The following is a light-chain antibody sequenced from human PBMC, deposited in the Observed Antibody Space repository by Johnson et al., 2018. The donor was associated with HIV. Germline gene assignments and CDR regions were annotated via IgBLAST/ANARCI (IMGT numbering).Light chain of an antibody. CDR3: GTWDSSLSAGGV. CDR2: ENN. V-gene: IGLV1-51*02. Sequence: QSVLTQPPSVSAAPGQKVTISCSGSSSNLGNNYVSWYQQLPGTAPKLLIYENNKRPSGIPDRFSGSKSGTSVTLGITGLQTGDEADYYCGTWDSSLSAGGVFGTGTKVTVL. J-gene: IGLJ1*01. CDR1: SSNLGNNY.